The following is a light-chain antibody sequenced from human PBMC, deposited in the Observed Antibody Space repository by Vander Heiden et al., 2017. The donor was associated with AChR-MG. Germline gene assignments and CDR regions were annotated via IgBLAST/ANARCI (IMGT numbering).Light chain of an antibody. J-gene: IGLJ3*02. Sequence: QSALPQPASVSGSPGQSITISCTGTSSDVGGSNYVSWYQQHPGKAPQLIIYDVSNRPSGVSNRFSGSKSGDTASLTISGLQAEDEADYYCSSYTSSSTLGVFGGGTKLTVL. V-gene: IGLV2-14*03. CDR2: DVS. CDR1: SSDVGGSNY. CDR3: SSYTSSSTLGV.